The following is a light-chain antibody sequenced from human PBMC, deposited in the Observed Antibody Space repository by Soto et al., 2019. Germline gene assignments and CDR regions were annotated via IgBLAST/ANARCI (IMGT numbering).Light chain of an antibody. J-gene: IGLJ2*01. CDR1: SSDVGGYHY. Sequence: QSALTQPASVSGSPGQSSTISCTGTSSDVGGYHYVSWYQQHPGKAPKLMIYEVSNRPSGVSNRFSGSKSGNTASLTSSGLQAEDEADYYCSSYTSSSTVVFGGGTKVTVL. V-gene: IGLV2-14*01. CDR2: EVS. CDR3: SSYTSSSTVV.